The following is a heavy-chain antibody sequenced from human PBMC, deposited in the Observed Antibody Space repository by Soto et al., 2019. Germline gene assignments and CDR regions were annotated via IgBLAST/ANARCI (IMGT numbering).Heavy chain of an antibody. J-gene: IGHJ4*02. D-gene: IGHD1-20*01. V-gene: IGHV3-73*01. CDR2: IRSKANSYRT. CDR1: GFTFSGSA. Sequence: GGSLRLSCAASGFTFSGSAMHWVRQASGKGLEWVGRIRSKANSYRTAYAATVKGSFTICRDYSKNTAYLQINSLKTEDKAVYYCTRHDLTNWNYVDYWGQGTLVTVSS. CDR3: TRHDLTNWNYVDY.